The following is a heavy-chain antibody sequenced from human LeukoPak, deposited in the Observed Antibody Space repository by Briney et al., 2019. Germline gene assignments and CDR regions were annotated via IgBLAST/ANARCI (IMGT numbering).Heavy chain of an antibody. V-gene: IGHV1-8*03. CDR1: GYTFTSYD. Sequence: WASVKVSCKASGYTFTSYDINWVRQATGQGLEWMGWMNPNSGNTDYAQKFQGRVTITRNTSISTAYMELSSLRSEDTAVYYCARSGSTPYYDFWSGYTNHYYMDVWGKGTTVTVSS. CDR3: ARSGSTPYYDFWSGYTNHYYMDV. CDR2: MNPNSGNT. J-gene: IGHJ6*03. D-gene: IGHD3-3*01.